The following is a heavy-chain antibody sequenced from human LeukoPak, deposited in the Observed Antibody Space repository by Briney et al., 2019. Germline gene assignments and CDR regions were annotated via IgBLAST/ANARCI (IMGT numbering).Heavy chain of an antibody. CDR2: ISSSSSYI. D-gene: IGHD3-10*01. CDR3: ARASHRYYYGSGSYYNWFDP. CDR1: GFTFSSYS. Sequence: GGSLRLSCAASGFTFSSYSMNWVRQAPGKGLEWVSSISSSSSYIYYADSVKGRFTISRDNAKNSLYLQMNSLRAEDTAVYYCARASHRYYYGSGSYYNWFDPWGQGTLVTVSS. J-gene: IGHJ5*02. V-gene: IGHV3-21*01.